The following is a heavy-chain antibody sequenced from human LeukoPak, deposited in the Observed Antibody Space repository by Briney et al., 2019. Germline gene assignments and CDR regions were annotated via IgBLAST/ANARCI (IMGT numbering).Heavy chain of an antibody. CDR2: ISSVSSTI. CDR3: AKGGRAAAGTYFDY. V-gene: IGHV3-48*01. D-gene: IGHD6-13*01. Sequence: GGSLRLSCAASGFTFSSYSMNWVRQAPGKGLEWVSHISSVSSTIYYSDSVKGRFTTSRDNAKNSLYLQMNSLRAEDTAAYYCAKGGRAAAGTYFDYWGQGTLVTVSS. CDR1: GFTFSSYS. J-gene: IGHJ4*02.